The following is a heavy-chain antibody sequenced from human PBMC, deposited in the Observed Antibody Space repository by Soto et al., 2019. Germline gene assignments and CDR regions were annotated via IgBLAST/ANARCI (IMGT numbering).Heavy chain of an antibody. CDR1: GFTFSNYA. CDR2: FSGSGGST. CDR3: ARDWTGDTCPCLDV. Sequence: EVQLLESGGGLVQPGGSLRLSCAAAGFTFSNYALTWVRQSPGKGLEWVSTFSGSGGSTYYADSVRGRFTISRDNSTNPLFLQLKRLRVEVTAIYCCARDWTGDTCPCLDVWGQGTTVSVSS. D-gene: IGHD3-3*01. J-gene: IGHJ6*02. V-gene: IGHV3-23*01.